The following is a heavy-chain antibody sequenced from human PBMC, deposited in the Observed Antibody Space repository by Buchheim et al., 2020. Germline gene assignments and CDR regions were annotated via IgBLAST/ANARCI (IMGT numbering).Heavy chain of an antibody. D-gene: IGHD2-2*01. Sequence: EVQLVQSGAEVKKPGESLRISCKGSGYSFTSYCISWVRLMPGKGPEWMGRIDPSDSYTNYSPSFQGHVTIPADKSISTAYLHWSSLKASDTAMYYCARDEVVVPAAWERKNIYGMDVWGQGTT. J-gene: IGHJ6*02. CDR1: GYSFTSYC. CDR2: IDPSDSYT. CDR3: ARDEVVVPAAWERKNIYGMDV. V-gene: IGHV5-10-1*01.